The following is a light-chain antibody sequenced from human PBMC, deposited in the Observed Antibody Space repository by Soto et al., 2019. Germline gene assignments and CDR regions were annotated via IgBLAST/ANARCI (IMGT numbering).Light chain of an antibody. CDR3: LLYYGGVWV. CDR1: TGAVTSGYY. CDR2: STS. Sequence: QTVVTQEPSLTVSPGGTVTLTCASSTGAVTSGYYPNWSQQKPGQAPRALIYSTSNTHSWTPARFSGSLLGGKAALTLSGVQPEDEADYYCLLYYGGVWVFGGGTKLTVL. J-gene: IGLJ3*02. V-gene: IGLV7-43*01.